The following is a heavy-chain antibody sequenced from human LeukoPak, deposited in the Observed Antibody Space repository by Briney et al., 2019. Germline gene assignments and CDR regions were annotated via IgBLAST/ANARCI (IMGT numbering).Heavy chain of an antibody. D-gene: IGHD2-15*01. Sequence: PSETLSLTCTVSGGSISSGGYYWSWIRQHPGKGLEWIGYIYYSGSTYYNPSLKSRVTISVDTSKNQFSLKLSSVTAADTAVYYCARLADCSDGSCSDYYGMDVWGQGTTVTVSS. V-gene: IGHV4-31*03. CDR3: ARLADCSDGSCSDYYGMDV. J-gene: IGHJ6*02. CDR2: IYYSGST. CDR1: GGSISSGGYY.